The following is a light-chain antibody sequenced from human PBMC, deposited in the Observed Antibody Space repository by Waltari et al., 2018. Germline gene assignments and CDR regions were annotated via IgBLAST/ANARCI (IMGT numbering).Light chain of an antibody. Sequence: SSDLTQDPAASVALGQTVTITRQGDSLSTYFANRYQQKPGQSPVLVIYERHNRPSSIPDRFSASRSGDTASLTISGAQAEDEADYYCNSRENNNKYIFVFGSGTKVSVL. CDR3: NSRENNNKYIFV. CDR2: ERH. J-gene: IGLJ1*01. V-gene: IGLV3-19*01. CDR1: SLSTYF.